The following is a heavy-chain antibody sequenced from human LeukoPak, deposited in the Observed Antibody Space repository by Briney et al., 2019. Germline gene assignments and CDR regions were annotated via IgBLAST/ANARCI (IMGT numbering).Heavy chain of an antibody. CDR2: IYYSGST. D-gene: IGHD2-15*01. V-gene: IGHV4-39*01. CDR3: ARRYCSGGSCYSDNWFDP. J-gene: IGHJ5*02. CDR1: GGSISSGGYY. Sequence: PSETLSLTCTVSGGSISSGGYYWSWIRQPPGKGLEWIGSIYYSGSTYYNPSLKSRVTISVDTSKNQFSLKLSSVTAADTAVYYCARRYCSGGSCYSDNWFDPWGQGTLVTVSS.